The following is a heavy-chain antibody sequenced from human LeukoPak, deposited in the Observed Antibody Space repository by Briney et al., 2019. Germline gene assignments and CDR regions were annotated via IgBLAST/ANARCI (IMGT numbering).Heavy chain of an antibody. CDR2: INHSGST. CDR1: GGSFIVYY. J-gene: IGHJ5*02. V-gene: IGHV4-34*01. Sequence: SETLSLTCAVYGGSFIVYYGSWIRHPPGKGLGWGGEINHSGSTNYNPSLKSRVTISVDTSKNQFSLKLSSVTAADTAVYYCARVEVWVDPWGQGTLVTVSS. CDR3: ARVEVWVDP.